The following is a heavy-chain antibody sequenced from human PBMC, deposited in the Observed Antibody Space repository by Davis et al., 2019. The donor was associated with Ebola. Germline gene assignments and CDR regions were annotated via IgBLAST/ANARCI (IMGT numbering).Heavy chain of an antibody. J-gene: IGHJ3*02. CDR3: ARTSIVGTTTTASDI. Sequence: ASVKVSCKAVGGTLTSYAMTWVRQAPGQGLEWMGWISAYNGNTNYAQKVQGRVTMTTDTSTGTAYLDLRSLRSDDTAVYFCARTSIVGTTTTASDIWGQGTLVTVSS. CDR2: ISAYNGNT. CDR1: GGTLTSYA. V-gene: IGHV1-18*01. D-gene: IGHD1-26*01.